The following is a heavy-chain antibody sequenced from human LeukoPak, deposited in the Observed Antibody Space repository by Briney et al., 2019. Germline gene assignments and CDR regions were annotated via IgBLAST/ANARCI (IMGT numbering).Heavy chain of an antibody. V-gene: IGHV4-61*01. CDR2: IYYSGST. D-gene: IGHD3-22*01. CDR3: ASSGYYVYAFDI. J-gene: IGHJ3*02. CDR1: GYSISSGYY. Sequence: SETLSLTCAVSGYSISSGYYWGWIRQPPGKGLEWIGYIYYSGSTNYNPSLKSRVTISVDTSKNQFSLKLSSVTAADTAVYYCASSGYYVYAFDIWGQGTMVTVSS.